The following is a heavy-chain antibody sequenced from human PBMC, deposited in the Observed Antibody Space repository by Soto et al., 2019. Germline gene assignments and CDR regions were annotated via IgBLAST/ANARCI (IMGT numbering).Heavy chain of an antibody. Sequence: PGGSMRLSCVASGFTFSSYAVHWVRQAPCKGLEWVAIFWYDGSNKYYAESVKGRFTISRDNSKNTLYLQMNSLRAEDTAVYYCARDGTFGAKGGSLDIWGQGTMVTVSS. V-gene: IGHV3-33*08. CDR2: FWYDGSNK. D-gene: IGHD3-16*01. CDR3: ARDGTFGAKGGSLDI. CDR1: GFTFSSYA. J-gene: IGHJ3*02.